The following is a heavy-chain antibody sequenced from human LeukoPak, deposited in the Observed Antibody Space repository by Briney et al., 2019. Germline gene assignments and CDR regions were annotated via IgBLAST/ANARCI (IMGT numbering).Heavy chain of an antibody. CDR1: GFTFSSYA. Sequence: GGSLRLSCAASGFTFSSYAMHWVRQAPGKGLEWVAVISYDGSNKYYADSVKGRFTISRDNSKNTLYLQMSSLRAEDTAVYYCARGADSSGYEDLDYWGQGTLVTVSS. J-gene: IGHJ4*02. D-gene: IGHD3-22*01. V-gene: IGHV3-30-3*01. CDR2: ISYDGSNK. CDR3: ARGADSSGYEDLDY.